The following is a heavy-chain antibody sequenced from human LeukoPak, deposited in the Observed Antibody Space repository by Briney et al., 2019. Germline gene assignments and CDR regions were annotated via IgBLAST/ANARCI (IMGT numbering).Heavy chain of an antibody. J-gene: IGHJ4*02. CDR2: IYSGGST. D-gene: IGHD5-12*01. CDR3: AGFSGGYDWNFDY. V-gene: IGHV3-53*01. Sequence: SGGSLRLSCAASGFTVSSNYMSWVRQAPGKGLEWVSVIYSGGSTHYADSVKGRFTISRDNSKNTLYLQMNSLRAEDTAVYYCAGFSGGYDWNFDYWGQGTLVTVSS. CDR1: GFTVSSNY.